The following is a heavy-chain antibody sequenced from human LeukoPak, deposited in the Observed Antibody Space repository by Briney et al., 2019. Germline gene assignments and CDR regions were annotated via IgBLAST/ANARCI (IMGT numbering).Heavy chain of an antibody. D-gene: IGHD5-24*01. CDR2: ISWNSGSI. Sequence: GGSLRLSCAASGFTFSSYGMSWVRQAPGKGLEWVSGISWNSGSIGYADSVKGRFTISRDNAKNSLYLQMNSLRAEDTALYYCAKGYRKGRWLPLDYWGQGTLVTVSS. CDR1: GFTFSSYG. CDR3: AKGYRKGRWLPLDY. J-gene: IGHJ4*02. V-gene: IGHV3-9*01.